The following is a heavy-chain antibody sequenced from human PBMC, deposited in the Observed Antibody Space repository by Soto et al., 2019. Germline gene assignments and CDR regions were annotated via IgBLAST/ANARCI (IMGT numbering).Heavy chain of an antibody. J-gene: IGHJ4*02. CDR1: GFIFSHFW. D-gene: IGHD1-1*01. CDR2: VKPDGSDN. V-gene: IGHV3-7*01. CDR3: ATETNWSFDY. Sequence: EVQLVESGGGSVQPGGSLRLSCAASGFIFSHFWMSWVRQAPGRGLEWVANVKPDGSDNYYVDSVRGRFTISRDNAKDSLYLHLSSLRAEDTAVYYCATETNWSFDYWGQGALVTGSS.